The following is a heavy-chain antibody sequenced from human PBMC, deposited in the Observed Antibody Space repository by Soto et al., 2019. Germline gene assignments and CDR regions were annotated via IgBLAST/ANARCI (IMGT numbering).Heavy chain of an antibody. V-gene: IGHV4-59*11. CDR2: IFYTGDI. CDR1: GDSITKHY. CDR3: ARPARLVDV. Sequence: ASETLSLTCTVSGDSITKHYWSWIRQPPGKGLEYIGYIFYTGDINYNPSLKSRVTISIDTSKNQFSLKLVSVTAADTAIYYCARPARLVDVWGQGTMVTVSS. J-gene: IGHJ3*01.